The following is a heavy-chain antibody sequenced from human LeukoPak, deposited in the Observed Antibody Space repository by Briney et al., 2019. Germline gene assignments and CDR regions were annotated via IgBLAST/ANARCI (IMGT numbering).Heavy chain of an antibody. CDR1: GYTFTGYY. CDR2: INPNSGGT. D-gene: IGHD6-19*01. J-gene: IGHJ4*02. V-gene: IGHV1-2*02. CDR3: ARARSSSGWYLYY. Sequence: ASVKVSCKAPGYTFTGYYMHWVRQAPGQGLEWMGWINPNSGGTKYAQKFQGRVTMTRDTSISTAYMELSRLRSDDTAVYYCARARSSSGWYLYYWGQGTLVTVSS.